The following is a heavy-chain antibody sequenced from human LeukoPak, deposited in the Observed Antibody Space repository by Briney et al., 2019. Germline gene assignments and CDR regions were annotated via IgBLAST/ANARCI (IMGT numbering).Heavy chain of an antibody. V-gene: IGHV1-46*01. CDR1: GYTFTSYY. D-gene: IGHD5-12*01. Sequence: GASVKVSCKASGYTFTSYYMHWVRQAPGQGLEWMGIINPSGGSTSYAQKFQGRVTMTRDTPTSTVYMELSSLRSEDTAVYYCARVGGKVATKSLGFDYWGQGTLVTVSS. CDR3: ARVGGKVATKSLGFDY. CDR2: INPSGGST. J-gene: IGHJ4*02.